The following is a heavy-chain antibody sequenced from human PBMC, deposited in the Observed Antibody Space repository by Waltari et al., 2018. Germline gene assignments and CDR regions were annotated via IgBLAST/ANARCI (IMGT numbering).Heavy chain of an antibody. CDR2: IYYSGST. D-gene: IGHD5-18*01. Sequence: QLQLQESGPGLVKPSETLSLTCTVSGGSISSSSYYWGWIRQPPGKGLEWIGSIYYSGSTYYNPSRKSRVTISVDTSKNQFSLKLSSVTAADTAVYYCARQRSTGYSYALVGGWFDPWGQGTLVTVSS. CDR3: ARQRSTGYSYALVGGWFDP. J-gene: IGHJ5*02. V-gene: IGHV4-39*01. CDR1: GGSISSSSYY.